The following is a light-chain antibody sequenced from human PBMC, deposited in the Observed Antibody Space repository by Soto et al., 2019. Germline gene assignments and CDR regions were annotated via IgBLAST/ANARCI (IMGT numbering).Light chain of an antibody. CDR3: TSYAGSSNS. J-gene: IGLJ2*01. CDR2: EVT. V-gene: IGLV2-8*01. Sequence: QSALTQPPSASGSPGQSVTISCTGSSSDIGGYNYVSWYQQHPGKAPKLIIYEVTKRPSGVPDRFSGSKSGNTASLTVSGLQAEDEADYYSTSYAGSSNSFGGGTKLTVL. CDR1: SSDIGGYNY.